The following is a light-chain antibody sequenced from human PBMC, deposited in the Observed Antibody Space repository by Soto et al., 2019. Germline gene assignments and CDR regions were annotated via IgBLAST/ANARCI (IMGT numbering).Light chain of an antibody. CDR2: GAS. V-gene: IGKV3-20*01. CDR1: QSISSSS. CDR3: QQYHSYPIT. Sequence: EIVLTQSPGTLSLSPGERATLSCRASQSISSSSVAWYQQKPGQAPRLLIYGASSRATGTPDRISGSGSGTDFTLTNSRLEPEDFSTYYCQQYHSYPITFGQGTRLEI. J-gene: IGKJ5*01.